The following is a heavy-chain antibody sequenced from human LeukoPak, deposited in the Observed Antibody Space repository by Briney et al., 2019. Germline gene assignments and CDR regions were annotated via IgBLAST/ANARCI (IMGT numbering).Heavy chain of an antibody. J-gene: IGHJ4*02. Sequence: PGGSLRLSCAAFGFTFSSYAMSWVRQAPGKGLEWVSAISGSGGSTYYADSVKGRFTISRDNSKNTMYLQMNSLRAEDTAVYYCAREDASNPYFDYWGQGTLVTVSS. CDR3: AREDASNPYFDY. CDR1: GFTFSSYA. V-gene: IGHV3-23*01. CDR2: ISGSGGST.